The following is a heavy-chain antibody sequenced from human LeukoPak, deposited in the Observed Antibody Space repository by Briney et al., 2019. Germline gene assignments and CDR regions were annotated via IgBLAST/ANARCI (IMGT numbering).Heavy chain of an antibody. D-gene: IGHD2-15*01. CDR2: ISYDGSNK. Sequence: GALRLSCSASGFTFRGYPLHLVRPALGQGLEWGAVISYDGSNKYYADSVKGRFTISRDNSKNTLYLQMNSLRAEDTAVYYCARRYCSGGSCYVDYWGQGTLVTVSS. CDR1: GFTFRGYP. CDR3: ARRYCSGGSCYVDY. V-gene: IGHV3-30-3*01. J-gene: IGHJ4*02.